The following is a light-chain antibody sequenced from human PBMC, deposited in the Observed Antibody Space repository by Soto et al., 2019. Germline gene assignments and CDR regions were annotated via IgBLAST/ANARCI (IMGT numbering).Light chain of an antibody. Sequence: DIVMTQSPDSLAVSLGERATINCMSSQSVLYSSNNKQYLAWYQQKPGQPPKLLIYWASTQESGVPDRFSGSGSGTDFTLTISSLQAEDVAVYYCQQYYSTPLTFGGGTKVDIK. V-gene: IGKV4-1*01. J-gene: IGKJ4*01. CDR3: QQYYSTPLT. CDR1: QSVLYSSNNKQY. CDR2: WAS.